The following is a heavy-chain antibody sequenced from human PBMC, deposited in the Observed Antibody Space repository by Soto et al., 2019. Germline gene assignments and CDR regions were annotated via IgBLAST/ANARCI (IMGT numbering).Heavy chain of an antibody. CDR3: AKSFSSNWYDYFDY. V-gene: IGHV3-23*01. Sequence: GGSLRLSCAASGFTFSDHWMHWVRQAPGKGLEWVSAISGSGGSTYYADSVKGRFTISRDKSKNTLYLQMNSLRAEDTALYYCAKSFSSNWYDYFDYWGQGSLVTVSS. CDR2: ISGSGGST. D-gene: IGHD6-13*01. CDR1: GFTFSDHW. J-gene: IGHJ4*02.